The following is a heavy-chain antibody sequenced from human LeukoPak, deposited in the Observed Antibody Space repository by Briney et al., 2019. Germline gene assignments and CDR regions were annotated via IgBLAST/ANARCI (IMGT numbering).Heavy chain of an antibody. CDR2: FDPEDGET. Sequence: ASVKVSCKVSGYTLTELSMHWVRQAPGKGLEWMGGFDPEDGETIYAQKFQGRVTMTTDTSTSTTYMELRSLTSDDTAVYYCARDRLYGTNFFDPWGQGTLVTVSS. CDR1: GYTLTELS. V-gene: IGHV1-24*01. J-gene: IGHJ5*02. D-gene: IGHD1-7*01. CDR3: ARDRLYGTNFFDP.